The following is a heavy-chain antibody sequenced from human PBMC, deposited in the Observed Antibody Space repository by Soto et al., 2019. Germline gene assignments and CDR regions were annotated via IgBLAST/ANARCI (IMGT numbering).Heavy chain of an antibody. V-gene: IGHV4-34*01. D-gene: IGHD3-10*01. J-gene: IGHJ4*02. CDR1: GGSFSDFY. CDR3: ARGDLGGRGNDF. CDR2: INHSGST. Sequence: QVLLQQWGAGLLKPSETLSLTCAVYGGSFSDFYWTWIRQPPGKGLEWIGEINHSGSTNYNPSLTSRVTISVDTSKSQFSLKLSSVTAADTAVYYCARGDLGGRGNDFWGQGTLVTVSS.